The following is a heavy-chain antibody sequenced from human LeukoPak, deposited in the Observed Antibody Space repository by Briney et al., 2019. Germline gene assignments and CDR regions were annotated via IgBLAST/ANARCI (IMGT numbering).Heavy chain of an antibody. D-gene: IGHD1-7*01. V-gene: IGHV3-11*04. Sequence: GGSLRLSCTASGFSFSDYYMTWIRQAPGKGQEWISYVWKSGNTVYYADSVKGRFTVSRDNAKNSMFLQMNNLTVEDTAVYYCARRNYADSWGQGTLVTVSS. CDR2: VWKSGNTV. CDR1: GFSFSDYY. CDR3: ARRNYADS. J-gene: IGHJ1*01.